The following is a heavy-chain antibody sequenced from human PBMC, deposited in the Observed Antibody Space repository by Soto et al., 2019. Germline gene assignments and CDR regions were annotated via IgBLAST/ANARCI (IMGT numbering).Heavy chain of an antibody. D-gene: IGHD5-12*01. J-gene: IGHJ4*02. CDR2: IFHSGST. CDR1: NDSISSNNW. CDR3: ARVFYYYLYYFDY. Sequence: QVQLQESGPGLVKPSGTLSLTCAVSNDSISSNNWWTWVRQPPGKGLEWIGEIFHSGSTSYNPSLKSRVSISVDKSKNQFSLKLTSVTAADTAVDYCARVFYYYLYYFDYWGQGTLVTVSS. V-gene: IGHV4-4*02.